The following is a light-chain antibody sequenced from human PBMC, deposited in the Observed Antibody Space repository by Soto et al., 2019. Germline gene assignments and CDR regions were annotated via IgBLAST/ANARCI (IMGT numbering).Light chain of an antibody. J-gene: IGKJ1*01. CDR1: QSVSSSY. Sequence: ELVLTQSPGTLSLSPGERATLSCRASQSVSSSYLAWYQQKPGQAPRLLMYGASSRATGIPDRFSGSGSGTDFTLTISRLEPEDFAVYYCQQYGSSPQTFGQGTKVENK. CDR3: QQYGSSPQT. CDR2: GAS. V-gene: IGKV3-20*01.